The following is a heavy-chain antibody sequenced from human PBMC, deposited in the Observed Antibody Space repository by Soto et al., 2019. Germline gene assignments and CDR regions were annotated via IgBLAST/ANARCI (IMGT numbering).Heavy chain of an antibody. V-gene: IGHV1-46*01. CDR3: ARESKGIVVVVAATALGY. CDR1: GYTFTSYY. Sequence: QVQLVQSGAEVKKPGASVKVSCKASGYTFTSYYMHWVRQAPGQGLEWMGIINPSGGSTSYAQKFQGRVTMTRATSTSTVYMELSSLGSEDTAVYYCARESKGIVVVVAATALGYWGQGTLVTVSS. D-gene: IGHD2-15*01. CDR2: INPSGGST. J-gene: IGHJ4*02.